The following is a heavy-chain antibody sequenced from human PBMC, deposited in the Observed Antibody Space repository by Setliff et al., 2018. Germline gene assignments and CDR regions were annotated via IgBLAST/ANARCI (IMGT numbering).Heavy chain of an antibody. D-gene: IGHD4-17*01. CDR1: GDPFNAYG. CDR2: IIPVLGMT. V-gene: IGHV1-69*10. CDR3: ARGPSPTVTPSRLIYFYHMDV. J-gene: IGHJ6*03. Sequence: SVKVSCKASGDPFNAYGVSRVRQAPGQGLEWMGAIIPVLGMTDYAQKFQGRLTITADQSTTTVYMELSSLRFDDTALYYCARGPSPTVTPSRLIYFYHMDVWGTGTTVTVSS.